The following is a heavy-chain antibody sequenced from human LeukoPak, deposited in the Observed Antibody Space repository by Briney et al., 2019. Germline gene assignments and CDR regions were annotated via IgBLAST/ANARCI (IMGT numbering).Heavy chain of an antibody. V-gene: IGHV3-21*01. J-gene: IGHJ4*02. D-gene: IGHD5-18*01. CDR2: ISSSSSYI. CDR3: ARGPVDTAMVIGYYFDY. Sequence: PGGSLRLSCAASGFTFSSYSMNWVRQAPGKGQEWVSSISSSSSYIYYADSVKGRFTISRDNAKNSLYLQMNSLRAEDTAVYYCARGPVDTAMVIGYYFDYWGQGTLVTVSS. CDR1: GFTFSSYS.